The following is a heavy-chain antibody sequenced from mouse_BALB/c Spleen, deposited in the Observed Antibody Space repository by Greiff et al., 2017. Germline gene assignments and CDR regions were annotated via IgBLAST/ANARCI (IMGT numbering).Heavy chain of an antibody. CDR2: IWSGGST. V-gene: IGHV2-2*02. D-gene: IGHD1-1*01. CDR3: ARRGYYGSSSSWYFDV. Sequence: VKLVESGPGLVQPSQSLSITCTVSGFSLTSYGVHWVRQSPGKGLEWLGVIWSGGSTDYNAAFISRLSISKDNSKSQVFFKMNSLQANDTAIYYCARRGYYGSSSSWYFDVWGAGTTVTVSS. CDR1: GFSLTSYG. J-gene: IGHJ1*01.